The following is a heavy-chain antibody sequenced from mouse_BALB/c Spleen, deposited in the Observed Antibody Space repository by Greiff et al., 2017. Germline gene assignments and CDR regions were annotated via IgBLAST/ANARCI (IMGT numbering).Heavy chain of an antibody. CDR2: IYPGVGDT. V-gene: IGHV1-80*01. CDR3: ATASPPYYFDY. CDR1: GYAFSSYW. J-gene: IGHJ2*01. Sequence: QVQLKESGAGLVRPGSSVKISCKASGYAFSSYWMNWVKQRPGQGLEWIGQIYPGVGDTNYNGKFKGRATLTADKTSSTAFMQLSSLTSADSAVFFCATASPPYYFDYWGQGTTLTVSS. D-gene: IGHD6-1*01.